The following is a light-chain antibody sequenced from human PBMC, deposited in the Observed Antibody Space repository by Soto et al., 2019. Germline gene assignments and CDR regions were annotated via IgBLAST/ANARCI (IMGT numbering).Light chain of an antibody. V-gene: IGKV3-15*01. CDR1: QSVSSY. CDR3: QQYGSSPYT. J-gene: IGKJ2*01. Sequence: EIVLTQSPATLSLSPGERATLSCRASQSVSSYLAWYQQKPGQAPRLLIYGASTRATGIPARFSGSGSGTEFTLTISSLQSEDFAVYYCQQYGSSPYTFGLGTKVDIK. CDR2: GAS.